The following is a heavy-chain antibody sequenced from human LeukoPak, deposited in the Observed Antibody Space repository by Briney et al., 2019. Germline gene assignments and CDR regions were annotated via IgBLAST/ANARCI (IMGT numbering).Heavy chain of an antibody. J-gene: IGHJ5*02. V-gene: IGHV3-13*01. Sequence: GGSLRLSCAASGFTLSSYDVHWVRQTTGKGLEWVSGIDIPGNTYYPDSVKGRFTMSRDSAKNSLYLQMNSLRVGDTAVYYCARAVAGTHWFDPWGQGTLVTVSS. D-gene: IGHD6-19*01. CDR2: IDIPGNT. CDR3: ARAVAGTHWFDP. CDR1: GFTLSSYD.